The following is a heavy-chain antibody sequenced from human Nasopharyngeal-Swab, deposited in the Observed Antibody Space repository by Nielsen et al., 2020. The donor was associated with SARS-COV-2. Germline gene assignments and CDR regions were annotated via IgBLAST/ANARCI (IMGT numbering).Heavy chain of an antibody. V-gene: IGHV3-23*01. CDR2: ISGSDYNT. Sequence: GGSLRLSCAASGFTFSSYEMNWVRQAPGKGLEWVSVISGSDYNTYYADSVKGRFTISRDNSKNTVNLQMNSLRAEDTAIYYCAKDRDSGDDSDDYYHYYGMDVWGQGTTVTVSS. J-gene: IGHJ6*02. CDR3: AKDRDSGDDSDDYYHYYGMDV. D-gene: IGHD5-12*01. CDR1: GFTFSSYE.